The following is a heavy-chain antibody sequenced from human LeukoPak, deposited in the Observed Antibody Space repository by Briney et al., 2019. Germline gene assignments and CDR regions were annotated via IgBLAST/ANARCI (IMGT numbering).Heavy chain of an antibody. D-gene: IGHD3-10*01. CDR3: AREAYDSGSFRTDYYYMDV. CDR2: IIPIFDRP. CDR1: GGRFKSYG. J-gene: IGHJ6*03. Sequence: GASVKVSCKTIGGRFKSYGFSWVRQAPGQGLEWMGGIIPIFDRPNYAQKFEGRVTITADKSTNTTYMEISSLTSDDTAVYYCAREAYDSGSFRTDYYYMDVWGKGTTVTISS. V-gene: IGHV1-69*06.